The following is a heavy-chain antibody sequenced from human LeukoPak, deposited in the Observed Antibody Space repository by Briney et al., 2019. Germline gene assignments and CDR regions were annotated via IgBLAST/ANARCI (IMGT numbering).Heavy chain of an antibody. CDR2: IFYTGSA. CDR1: GASISNFF. J-gene: IGHJ3*02. CDR3: ASSYSSGYYFAFDI. V-gene: IGHV4-59*01. Sequence: PSETLSLTCTVSGASISNFFWSWIRQPPGRGMECIGYIFYTGSANYNPSLKSRVTMSVDSSKSQFSLKLSSVTAADTAVYYCASSYSSGYYFAFDIWGQGTMVTVSS. D-gene: IGHD3-22*01.